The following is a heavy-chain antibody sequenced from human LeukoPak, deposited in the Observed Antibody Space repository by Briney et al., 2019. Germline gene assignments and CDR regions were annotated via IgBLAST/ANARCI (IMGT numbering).Heavy chain of an antibody. CDR2: ISTSSDYI. CDR3: ARDLSYSGTYGLFDY. Sequence: PGGSLRLSCAASGFTFSSYNMNWVRQAPGKGLEWVSSISTSSDYIYYADSVKGRFTISRDNAKNSLYLQMNSLRAEGTAVYYCARDLSYSGTYGLFDYWGQGILVTVSS. V-gene: IGHV3-21*06. CDR1: GFTFSSYN. J-gene: IGHJ4*02. D-gene: IGHD1-26*01.